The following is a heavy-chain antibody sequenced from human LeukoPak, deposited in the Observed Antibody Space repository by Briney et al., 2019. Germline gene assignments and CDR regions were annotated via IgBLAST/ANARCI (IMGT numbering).Heavy chain of an antibody. J-gene: IGHJ4*02. CDR3: ARVSSGFVVAATGWFDY. CDR2: IYYSGST. CDR1: GDSISSYY. D-gene: IGHD2-15*01. Sequence: SETLSLTCTVSGDSISSYYGSWIRQPPGKGLEWIGYIYYSGSTNYNPSLKSRVTISVDTSKNQFSLKLSSVTAADTAVYYCARVSSGFVVAATGWFDYWGQGTLVTVSS. V-gene: IGHV4-59*01.